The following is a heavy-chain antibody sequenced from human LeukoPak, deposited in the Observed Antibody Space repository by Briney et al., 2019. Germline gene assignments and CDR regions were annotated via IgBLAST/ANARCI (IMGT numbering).Heavy chain of an antibody. D-gene: IGHD2-2*01. V-gene: IGHV3-53*01. CDR1: GFTVSSNY. CDR2: IYSDGRT. CDR3: AKMARVVPAVTG. J-gene: IGHJ4*02. Sequence: PGGSLRLSCAASGFTVSSNYMSWVRQAPGKGLEWVSVIYSDGRTYYADSVKGRFTISRDNSKNTLYLQMNSLRAEDTAVYYCAKMARVVPAVTGWGQGTLVTVSS.